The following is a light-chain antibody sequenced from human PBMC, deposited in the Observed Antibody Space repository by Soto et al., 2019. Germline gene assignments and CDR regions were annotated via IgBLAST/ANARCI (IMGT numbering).Light chain of an antibody. V-gene: IGLV2-14*01. Sequence: QSVLTQPASVSGSPGQSITISCTGTSSDVGGYNYVSWYQQHPGKAPKLMIYEVSNRPSGVSNRFSGSKSGNTASLTISGLQAEEESDYYSSSYTSSSTVFGTGTEVTVL. J-gene: IGLJ1*01. CDR1: SSDVGGYNY. CDR3: SSYTSSSTV. CDR2: EVS.